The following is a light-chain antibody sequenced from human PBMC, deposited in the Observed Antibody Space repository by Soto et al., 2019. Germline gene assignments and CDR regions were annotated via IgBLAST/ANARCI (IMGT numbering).Light chain of an antibody. CDR1: QSISSY. CDR2: AAS. J-gene: IGKJ1*01. Sequence: IQMTQSPSSLSASVGDRVTITCRASQSISSYLNWYQQNPGKAPKLLIYAASSLQSGVPSRYSGSGSGTDFTLTIITLKPAEFGTYSCHQSYITPLTFGQGTKVEI. CDR3: HQSYITPLT. V-gene: IGKV1-39*01.